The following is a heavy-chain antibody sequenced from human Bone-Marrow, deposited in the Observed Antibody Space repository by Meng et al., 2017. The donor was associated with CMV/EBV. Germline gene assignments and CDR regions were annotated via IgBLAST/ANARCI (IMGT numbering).Heavy chain of an antibody. CDR1: GGSVSTGSYY. Sequence: GSLRLSCSVSGGSVSTGSYYWGWIRQSPGKGPEWIGSLHYGGSTFYNPSLKGRVTISAGTSNRHLSLMLNSVTAADTAMYYCARHLKVGYQYFYYYGMDVWGQGTTVTVSS. D-gene: IGHD1-26*01. J-gene: IGHJ6*02. V-gene: IGHV4-39*01. CDR3: ARHLKVGYQYFYYYGMDV. CDR2: LHYGGST.